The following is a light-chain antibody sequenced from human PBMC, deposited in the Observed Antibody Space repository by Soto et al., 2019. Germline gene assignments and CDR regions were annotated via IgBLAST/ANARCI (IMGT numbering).Light chain of an antibody. J-gene: IGKJ4*01. Sequence: EIVVTQSPATLSVSPGDRATLSCRASQSVGNNFAWYQQKPGQAPRLLIFATSTWATGVPSRFSGSGSGTEFTLTITSLQSEDFAVYYCQQYGGWPLTFGGGAKVEIE. CDR1: QSVGNN. V-gene: IGKV3-15*01. CDR3: QQYGGWPLT. CDR2: ATS.